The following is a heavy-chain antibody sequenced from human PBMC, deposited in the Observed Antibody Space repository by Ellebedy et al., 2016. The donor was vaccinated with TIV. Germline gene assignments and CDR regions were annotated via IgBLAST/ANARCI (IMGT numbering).Heavy chain of an antibody. CDR2: IDPSDSYT. J-gene: IGHJ4*02. CDR1: GYSFTSYW. D-gene: IGHD5-12*01. V-gene: IGHV5-10-1*01. Sequence: KVSCKGSGYSFTSYWSSWARQLPGEGLEWLGRIDPSDSYTNYSPSFQDHVTISADKSIITAYLQLSSLKASDTAMYYCARLPSGYDYYSRYWGQGTLVTVSS. CDR3: ARLPSGYDYYSRY.